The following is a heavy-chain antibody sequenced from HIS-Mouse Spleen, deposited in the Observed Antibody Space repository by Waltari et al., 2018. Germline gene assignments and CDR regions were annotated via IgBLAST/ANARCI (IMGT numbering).Heavy chain of an antibody. CDR3: ARIAVAGTWYFDL. CDR2: INHSGST. J-gene: IGHJ2*01. Sequence: QVQLQQWGAGLLKPSETLSLTCAVYGGSFSGYYWSWIRQPPGKGLEWIGEINHSGSTNYDPSIKSRVTISVDTSKNQFSLKLSSVTAADTAVYYCARIAVAGTWYFDLWGRGTLVTVSS. D-gene: IGHD6-19*01. V-gene: IGHV4-34*01. CDR1: GGSFSGYY.